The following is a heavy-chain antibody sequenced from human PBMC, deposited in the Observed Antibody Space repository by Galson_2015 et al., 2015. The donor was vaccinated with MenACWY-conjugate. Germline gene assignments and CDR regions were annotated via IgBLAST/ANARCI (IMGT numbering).Heavy chain of an antibody. D-gene: IGHD6-19*01. J-gene: IGHJ4*02. CDR1: GFTFNNCW. V-gene: IGHV3-7*01. Sequence: SLRLSCAASGFTFNNCWMTWVRQAPGKGLEWVANINVDGREENYMDSVRGRFTISRDNAKNSLFLQVNTLRAEDTAVYYCARGTLAVAGTDYWGQGTLVTVSS. CDR2: INVDGREE. CDR3: ARGTLAVAGTDY.